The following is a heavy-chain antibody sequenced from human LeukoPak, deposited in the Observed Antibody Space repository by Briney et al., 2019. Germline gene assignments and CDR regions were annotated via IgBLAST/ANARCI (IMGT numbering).Heavy chain of an antibody. J-gene: IGHJ3*02. CDR1: GFTFSNYS. V-gene: IGHV3-48*01. CDR3: ASSHPHLVVPAASYDAFDI. CDR2: ISSSSSTI. D-gene: IGHD2-2*01. Sequence: GGSLRLPCAASGFTFSNYSMDWVRQAPGKGLEWVSYISSSSSTIYYADSVKGRFTISRDNAKNSLYLQMNSLRAEDTAVYYCASSHPHLVVPAASYDAFDIWGQGTMVTVSS.